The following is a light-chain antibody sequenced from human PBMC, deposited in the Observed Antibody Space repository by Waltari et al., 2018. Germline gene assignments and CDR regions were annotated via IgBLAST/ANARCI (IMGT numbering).Light chain of an antibody. J-gene: IGKJ2*01. Sequence: DIQMTQSPSSLSASVGDRVTITCQASQDISNYLNWYQQKPGKAPKLLIYDASNLETGVPSRFSGSGSGTDFTFTISSLQPEDIATYYCQQYDNLPGVRTFGQGTKLEIK. CDR2: DAS. V-gene: IGKV1-33*01. CDR3: QQYDNLPGVRT. CDR1: QDISNY.